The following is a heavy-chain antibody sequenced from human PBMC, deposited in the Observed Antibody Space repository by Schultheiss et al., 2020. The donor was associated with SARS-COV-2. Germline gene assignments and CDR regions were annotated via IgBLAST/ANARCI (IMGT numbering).Heavy chain of an antibody. D-gene: IGHD5-12*01. Sequence: SETLSLTCAVYGGSFSGYYWSWIRQPPGKGLEWIGEINHSGSTNYNPSLKSRVTISVDTSKNQFSLKLSSVTAADTAMYYCARDRGSGYGHFDYWGQGTLVTVSS. CDR2: INHSGST. V-gene: IGHV4-34*09. J-gene: IGHJ4*02. CDR1: GGSFSGYY. CDR3: ARDRGSGYGHFDY.